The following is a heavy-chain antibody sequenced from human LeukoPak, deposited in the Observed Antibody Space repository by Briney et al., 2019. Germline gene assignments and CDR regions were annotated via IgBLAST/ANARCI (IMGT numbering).Heavy chain of an antibody. Sequence: EWMGRIIPILGIANYAQKFQGRVTITADKSTSTAYMELSSLRSEDTAVYYCARDYYDSSGYLNWGQGTLVTVSS. V-gene: IGHV1-69*04. J-gene: IGHJ4*02. CDR3: ARDYYDSSGYLN. CDR2: IIPILGIA. D-gene: IGHD3-22*01.